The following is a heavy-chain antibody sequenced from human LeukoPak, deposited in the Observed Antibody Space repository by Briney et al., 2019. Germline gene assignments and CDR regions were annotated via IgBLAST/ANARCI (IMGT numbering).Heavy chain of an antibody. V-gene: IGHV3-64D*06. CDR1: GFTFSSYG. Sequence: GGSLRLSCSASGFTFSSYGMHWVRQAPGKGLEYVSAISTNGGSTYYADSVQGRFTMSRDNSKNTVYLQMSSLRTEDTAVYYCVTNSYGPLFDYWGQGTLVTVSS. J-gene: IGHJ4*02. CDR2: ISTNGGST. D-gene: IGHD5-18*01. CDR3: VTNSYGPLFDY.